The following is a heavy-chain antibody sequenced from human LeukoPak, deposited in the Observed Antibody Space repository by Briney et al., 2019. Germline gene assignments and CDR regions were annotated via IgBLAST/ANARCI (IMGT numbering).Heavy chain of an antibody. J-gene: IGHJ4*02. Sequence: SVKVSCKASGGTFSSYAISWVRQAPGQGLEWMGRIIPILGIANYAQKFQGRVTITADKSTSTAYMELSSLRSEDTAVYYCARDTYYYDSSGYYYDYWGREPWSPSPQ. CDR1: GGTFSSYA. CDR3: ARDTYYYDSSGYYYDY. D-gene: IGHD3-22*01. V-gene: IGHV1-69*04. CDR2: IIPILGIA.